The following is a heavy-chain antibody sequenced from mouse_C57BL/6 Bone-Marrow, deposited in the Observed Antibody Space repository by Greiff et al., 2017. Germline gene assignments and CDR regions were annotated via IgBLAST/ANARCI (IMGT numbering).Heavy chain of an antibody. V-gene: IGHV1-81*01. CDR2: FYPRSGNT. J-gene: IGHJ2*01. CDR1: GYTFTSYG. D-gene: IGHD2-4*01. CDR3: ARNYYDYDYFDY. Sequence: QVQLQQSGAELARPGASVKLSCKASGYTFTSYGISWVKQRTGQGLEWIGEFYPRSGNTYYNEKFKGKATLTADKSTSTAYMVLRSMTSEDSAVFVCARNYYDYDYFDYWGQGTTLTVSS.